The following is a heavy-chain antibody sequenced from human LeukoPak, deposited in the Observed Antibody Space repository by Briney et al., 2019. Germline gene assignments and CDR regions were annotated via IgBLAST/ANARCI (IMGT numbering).Heavy chain of an antibody. Sequence: GGSLRLSCAASGFTLSSYAMSWVRQAPGKGLESVSFISTSSSSIYYAESVKGRFTISRDNAKNQLYLQLDSLRAEDTAIYYCAKIDSYGSGSPYPNGAFDIWGQGTMVTVSS. CDR1: GFTLSSYA. D-gene: IGHD3-10*01. V-gene: IGHV3-21*05. J-gene: IGHJ3*02. CDR2: ISTSSSSI. CDR3: AKIDSYGSGSPYPNGAFDI.